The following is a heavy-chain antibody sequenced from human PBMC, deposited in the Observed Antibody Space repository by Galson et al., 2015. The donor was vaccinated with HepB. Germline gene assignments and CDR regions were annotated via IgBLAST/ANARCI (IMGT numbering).Heavy chain of an antibody. CDR3: AHMDLGLTSFAY. CDR1: GFSLNSRGVG. CDR2: IFWDDDQ. J-gene: IGHJ4*02. Sequence: PALVKPTQPLTLTCTFSGFSLNSRGVGVGWIRQPPGKALEWLALIFWDDDQRYTPLLKSRLSVTKDTSKNQVVLKLTSVDPVDTATYYCAHMDLGLTSFAYWDQGTLVTVSS. D-gene: IGHD3/OR15-3a*01. V-gene: IGHV2-5*02.